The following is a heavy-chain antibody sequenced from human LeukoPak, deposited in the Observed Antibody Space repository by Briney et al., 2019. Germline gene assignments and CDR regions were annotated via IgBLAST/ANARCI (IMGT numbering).Heavy chain of an antibody. J-gene: IGHJ4*02. V-gene: IGHV3-21*01. CDR3: ARLRRNSDNSGYYYYYDY. CDR1: GLTFSSYS. D-gene: IGHD3-22*01. CDR2: ITPTSSYI. Sequence: PGGSLRLSCAVSGLTFSSYSFNWVRQAPGKGLEWVSSITPTSSYIYYADSVKGRFTISRDNAKNSLYLQMNSLRAEDTAVYYCARLRRNSDNSGYYYYYDYWGQGTLVTVSS.